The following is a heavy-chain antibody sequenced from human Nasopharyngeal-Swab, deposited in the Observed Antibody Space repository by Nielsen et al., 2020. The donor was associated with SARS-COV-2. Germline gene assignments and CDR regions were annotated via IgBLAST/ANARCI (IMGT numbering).Heavy chain of an antibody. CDR1: GFTFSSYS. D-gene: IGHD7-27*01. V-gene: IGHV3-23*01. Sequence: GGSLRLSCAASGFTFSSYSMSWLRQAPGKGLEWVSTITGNGDTTYYADSVKGRFTISRDNSENTVYLQMNSLRAEDTALYYCATDPNWGSAHFALWGQGTLVTVSS. J-gene: IGHJ4*02. CDR3: ATDPNWGSAHFAL. CDR2: ITGNGDTT.